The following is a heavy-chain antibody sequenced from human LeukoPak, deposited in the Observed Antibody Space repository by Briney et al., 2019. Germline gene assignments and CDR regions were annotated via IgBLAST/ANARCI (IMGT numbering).Heavy chain of an antibody. V-gene: IGHV3-23*01. D-gene: IGHD3-10*02. CDR3: ARALHYYVAMDV. CDR1: GFTFSAYA. Sequence: PGGSLRLSCEASGFTFSAYAMTWVRQAPGKGLEWVSSIGSDGKTHYSESVKGRFAISRDNSKSMVFLQLNSVRAEDTALYYCARALHYYVAMDVWSQGTTVTVSS. CDR2: IGSDGKT. J-gene: IGHJ6*02.